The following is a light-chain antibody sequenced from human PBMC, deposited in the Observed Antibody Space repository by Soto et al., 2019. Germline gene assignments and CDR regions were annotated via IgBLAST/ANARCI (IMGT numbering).Light chain of an antibody. CDR2: DAS. CDR3: QQFGT. Sequence: AIQLTQSPSSLSASVGDRVTITCRASQGISSALAWYQQKPGKAPKLLIYDASSLERGVPSRFSGSGSGTDFSLTISSLQPEDFATYYCQQFGTFGPGTKVDIK. CDR1: QGISSA. V-gene: IGKV1-13*02. J-gene: IGKJ3*01.